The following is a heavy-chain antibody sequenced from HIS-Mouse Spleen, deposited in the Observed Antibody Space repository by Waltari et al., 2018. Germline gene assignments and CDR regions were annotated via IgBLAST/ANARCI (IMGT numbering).Heavy chain of an antibody. Sequence: QLQLQESGPGLVKPAETLSLTCTVSGGSISSSSNYWGWIRPPPGKGLEWIGSIYYSGSTYYNPSLKSRVTISVDTSKNQFSLKLSSVTAADPAVYYCAREIPYSSSWYDWYFDLWGRGTLVTVSS. V-gene: IGHV4-39*07. CDR2: IYYSGST. J-gene: IGHJ2*01. CDR1: GGSISSSSNY. D-gene: IGHD6-13*01. CDR3: AREIPYSSSWYDWYFDL.